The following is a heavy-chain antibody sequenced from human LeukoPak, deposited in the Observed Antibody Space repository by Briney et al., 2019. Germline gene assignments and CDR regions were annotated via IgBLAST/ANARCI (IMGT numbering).Heavy chain of an antibody. J-gene: IGHJ4*02. Sequence: GGSLRLSCAASGFTFSSFWMSWVRQAPGKGLEWVANIKQDGSEEYYEDSVKGRFTISRDNGKNSLYLQMNSLRAEDTAVYYCARWEGNGYYFDYRGQGTQVTVSS. V-gene: IGHV3-7*01. CDR1: GFTFSSFW. D-gene: IGHD3-22*01. CDR2: IKQDGSEE. CDR3: ARWEGNGYYFDY.